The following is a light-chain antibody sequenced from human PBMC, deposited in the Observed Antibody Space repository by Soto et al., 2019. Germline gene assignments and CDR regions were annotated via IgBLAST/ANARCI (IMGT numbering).Light chain of an antibody. CDR1: SSDVGGYNY. CDR2: DVS. V-gene: IGLV2-11*01. CDR3: CSSAGTYTSV. Sequence: QSVLTQPRSVSGSPGQAVTISCTGTSSDVGGYNYVSWYQQHPGKAPKLIIYDVSKRPSGVPDRFSGSKSGNTASLTISGLQAEDEADYYCCSSAGTYTSVFGGGTKLTVL. J-gene: IGLJ3*02.